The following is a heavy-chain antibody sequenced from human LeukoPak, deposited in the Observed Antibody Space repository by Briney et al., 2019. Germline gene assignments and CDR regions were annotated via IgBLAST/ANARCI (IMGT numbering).Heavy chain of an antibody. D-gene: IGHD3-22*01. J-gene: IGHJ4*02. CDR2: ISSSSSYI. CDR3: ATLPPYYYDSSGYFRARYYFDY. CDR1: GFTFSSYW. V-gene: IGHV3-21*01. Sequence: GGSLRLSCAASGFTFSSYWMSWVRQAPGKGLEWVSSISSSSSYIYYADSVKGRFTISRDNAKNSLYLQMNSLRAEDTAVYYCATLPPYYYDSSGYFRARYYFDYWGQGTLVTVSS.